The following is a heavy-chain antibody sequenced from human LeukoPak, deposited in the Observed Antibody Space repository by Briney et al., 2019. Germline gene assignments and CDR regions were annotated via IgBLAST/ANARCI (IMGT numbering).Heavy chain of an antibody. J-gene: IGHJ4*02. V-gene: IGHV3-74*01. CDR1: GFTFSTYW. CDR3: ARACSGGSCHAGDY. D-gene: IGHD2-15*01. Sequence: PGGSLRLSCAASGFTFSTYWTHWVRQAPGKGLVWVSRIKPDGSGTNYADSVKGRFTISRDNAKNTLYLQMNSLRAEDTAAYYCARACSGGSCHAGDYWGQGTLVTVSS. CDR2: IKPDGSGT.